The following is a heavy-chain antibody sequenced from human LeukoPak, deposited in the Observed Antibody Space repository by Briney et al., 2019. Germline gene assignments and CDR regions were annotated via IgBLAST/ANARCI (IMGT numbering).Heavy chain of an antibody. D-gene: IGHD4-17*01. Sequence: PSETLSLTCTVSGGSISSYYWSWIRQPPGKGLEWIGYIYYSGSTNYNPSLKSRVTISVDTSKNQFSLKLSSVTAADTAVYYCARDHGDYGYFQHWGQGTLVTVSS. V-gene: IGHV4-59*01. CDR3: ARDHGDYGYFQH. CDR2: IYYSGST. J-gene: IGHJ1*01. CDR1: GGSISSYY.